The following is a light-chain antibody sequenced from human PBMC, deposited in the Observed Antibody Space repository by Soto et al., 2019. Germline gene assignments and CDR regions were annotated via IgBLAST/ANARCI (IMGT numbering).Light chain of an antibody. J-gene: IGKJ3*01. CDR1: PSVSSSY. Sequence: EIVLTQSPGTLSLSPGERATLSCRASPSVSSSYLAWYQQKPGQAPRLLIYGASSRATGIPDRFSGSGSGTDFTLTISRLEPEDFSVYYCQQYGSSFTFGPGTKVDI. V-gene: IGKV3-20*01. CDR3: QQYGSSFT. CDR2: GAS.